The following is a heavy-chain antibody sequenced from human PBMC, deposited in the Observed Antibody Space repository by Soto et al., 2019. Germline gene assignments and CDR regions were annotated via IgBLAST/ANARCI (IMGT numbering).Heavy chain of an antibody. J-gene: IGHJ4*02. D-gene: IGHD2-21*02. CDR3: AHNCGVDCHSVFFY. V-gene: IGHV3-23*01. CDR2: ISGGGGSS. CDR1: GFTFSNYA. Sequence: EVQLLESGGGLVQPGGSLRLSCAAAGFTFSNYAMSWVRQAPGKGLEWVSGISGGGGSSYYADSVKGRFTISSDNSKNTLYLQMNSLRAEETGVYYCAHNCGVDCHSVFFYWGQGTLVIASS.